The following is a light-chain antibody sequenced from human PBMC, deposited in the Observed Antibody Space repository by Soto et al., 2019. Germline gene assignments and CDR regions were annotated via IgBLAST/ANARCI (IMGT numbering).Light chain of an antibody. CDR3: AAWDVSMNGYV. V-gene: IGLV1-44*01. CDR2: SNH. CDR1: SSTIGSNP. Sequence: SVPTQPPSTSGTPRQRVSISCSGSSSTIGSNPVNWYQQLPGTAPKPLIYSNHQRPSGAPDRFSGTKSGTSGSLGISGIQSEDEAGYYCAAWDVSMNGYVFGTGTK. J-gene: IGLJ1*01.